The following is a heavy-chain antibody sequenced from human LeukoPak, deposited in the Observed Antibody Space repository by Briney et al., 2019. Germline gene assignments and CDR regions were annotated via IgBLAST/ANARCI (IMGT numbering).Heavy chain of an antibody. D-gene: IGHD4-17*01. Sequence: SVKVSCKASGGTFSTYAINWVRQAPGQGLEWMGGIIPIFDTPNFAQKFQGRVTITADKSTSTAYMELSRLRSEDTAVYYCARAVQVTTGGLFDYWGQGTLVTVSS. V-gene: IGHV1-69*06. CDR3: ARAVQVTTGGLFDY. CDR1: GGTFSTYA. CDR2: IIPIFDTP. J-gene: IGHJ4*02.